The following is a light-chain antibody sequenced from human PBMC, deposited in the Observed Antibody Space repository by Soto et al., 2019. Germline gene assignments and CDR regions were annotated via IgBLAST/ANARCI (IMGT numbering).Light chain of an antibody. CDR3: SSYAGSNNLV. CDR1: SSDVGGYHY. V-gene: IGLV2-8*01. J-gene: IGLJ2*01. Sequence: QSVLTQPPSASGSPGQSVTISCTGTSSDVGGYHYVSWYQQHPGKAPKLMIHGVTKRPSGVPDRFSGSKSGNTASLTVSGLQGEDEADYYCSSYAGSNNLVFGGGTKVTVL. CDR2: GVT.